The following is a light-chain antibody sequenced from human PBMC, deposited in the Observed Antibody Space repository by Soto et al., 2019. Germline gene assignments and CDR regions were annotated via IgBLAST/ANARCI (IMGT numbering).Light chain of an antibody. V-gene: IGKV3-20*01. CDR1: QSFSSSY. CDR2: GAS. J-gene: IGKJ3*01. Sequence: EIVLTQSPGTLSLSPGERAPLSCRASQSFSSSYLAGYHQKPGQAPRLLLYGASSRATGIPDRFSGSGSGTDFTITISSLEPEDFAVYYCQHYGSALFTFGPGTKVDVK. CDR3: QHYGSALFT.